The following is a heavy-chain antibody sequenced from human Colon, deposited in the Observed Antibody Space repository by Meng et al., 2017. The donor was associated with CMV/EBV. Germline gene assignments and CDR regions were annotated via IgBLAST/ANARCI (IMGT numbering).Heavy chain of an antibody. J-gene: IGHJ1*01. D-gene: IGHD5-18*01. Sequence: GESLKISCAASGFTFSDHYMSWIRQAPGKGQEWVSQISGSGGIIYYADSVKGRFTISRDDAKNSLYLQMNSLRVEDTAVYYCVRHLEAGRNGYSEPFWGQGTLVTVSS. CDR3: VRHLEAGRNGYSEPF. V-gene: IGHV3-11*04. CDR2: ISGSGGII. CDR1: GFTFSDHY.